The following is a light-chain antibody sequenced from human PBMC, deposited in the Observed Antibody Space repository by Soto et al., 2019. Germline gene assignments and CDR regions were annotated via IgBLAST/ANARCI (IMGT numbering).Light chain of an antibody. CDR2: KAS. Sequence: DIQMTQSPSTLSASVGDRVTITCRASQTISSWLAWYQQRPGKAPNLLIYKASTLRSGVPSRFSGSGSGTEFSLTISRLQPDDFATHYCQQYNTYPLTFGGGTTVEIK. V-gene: IGKV1-5*03. J-gene: IGKJ4*01. CDR3: QQYNTYPLT. CDR1: QTISSW.